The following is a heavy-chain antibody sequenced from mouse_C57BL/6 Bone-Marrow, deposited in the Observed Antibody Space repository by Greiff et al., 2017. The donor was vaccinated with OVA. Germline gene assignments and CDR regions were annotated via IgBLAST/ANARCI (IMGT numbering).Heavy chain of an antibody. Sequence: QVQLQQSGPELARPWASVKISCQAFYTFSRRVHFAIRDTNYWMQWVKQRPGQGLEWIGAIYPGNGDTSYIQKFTGKATLTADKSSSTAYMLLSSLTSEDSAVYYCNDYYGSRYYFDYWGQGTTLTVSS. CDR1: YTFSRRVH. J-gene: IGHJ2*01. CDR2: GQGLEWIG. D-gene: IGHD1-1*01. CDR3: SEDSAVYYCNDYYGSRYYFDY. V-gene: IGHV1-87*01.